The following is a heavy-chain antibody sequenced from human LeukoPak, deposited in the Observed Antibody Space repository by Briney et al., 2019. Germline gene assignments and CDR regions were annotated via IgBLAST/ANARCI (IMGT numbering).Heavy chain of an antibody. CDR2: IFVGSGNT. V-gene: IGHV1-58*01. Sequence: SVKVSCKASVFTFTSSAVQWVRQARGQRLEWIGWIFVGSGNTNYAQKFQERVTITRDMSTSTAYMELSSLRSEDRAVYYCAADPYYYDSSGYVPFDYWGQGTLVTVSS. D-gene: IGHD3-22*01. J-gene: IGHJ4*02. CDR3: AADPYYYDSSGYVPFDY. CDR1: VFTFTSSA.